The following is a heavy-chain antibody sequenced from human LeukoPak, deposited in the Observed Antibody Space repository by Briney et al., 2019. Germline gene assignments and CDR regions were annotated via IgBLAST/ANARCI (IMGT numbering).Heavy chain of an antibody. J-gene: IGHJ4*02. V-gene: IGHV4-59*08. CDR1: GGSISSYY. CDR3: ARSYSSGWYDGH. D-gene: IGHD6-19*01. CDR2: IYYSGST. Sequence: SETLSLTCTVSGGSISSYYWSWIRQPPGKGLEWIGYIYYSGSTYYNPSLKSRVTISVDTSKNQFSLKLSSVTAADTAVYYCARSYSSGWYDGHWGQGTLVTVSS.